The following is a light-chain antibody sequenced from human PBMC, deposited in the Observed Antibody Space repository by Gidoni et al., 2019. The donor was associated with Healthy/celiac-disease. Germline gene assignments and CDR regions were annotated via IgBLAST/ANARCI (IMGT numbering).Light chain of an antibody. J-gene: IGKJ1*01. CDR3: QQYNSYPWT. Sequence: DIQMTQSPSTLSASVGDRVTITCRASQSISSWLAWYQQKPGKAPKLLIYKASSLESGVTSRFSSSRSGTEFTLTISSLQPDDFATYYCQQYNSYPWTFGQGTKVEIK. CDR1: QSISSW. CDR2: KAS. V-gene: IGKV1-5*03.